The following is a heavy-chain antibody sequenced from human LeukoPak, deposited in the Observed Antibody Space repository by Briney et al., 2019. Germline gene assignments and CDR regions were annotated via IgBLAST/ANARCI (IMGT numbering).Heavy chain of an antibody. CDR1: GFDFSGFY. J-gene: IGHJ4*02. V-gene: IGHV3-73*01. D-gene: IGHD2-15*01. CDR3: TRQYCSGGSCSYVDY. Sequence: AGGSLKLSCAASGFDFSGFYMHWVRQASGRGLEWLGLTRSKPRNYTTVYAASVKGRITISRDDSKNTAYLQMDSLKAEDTAVYYCTRQYCSGGSCSYVDYWGQGTLVTVS. CDR2: TRSKPRNYTT.